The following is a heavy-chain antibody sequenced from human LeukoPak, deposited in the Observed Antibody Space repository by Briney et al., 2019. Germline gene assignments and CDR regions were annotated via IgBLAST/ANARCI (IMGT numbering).Heavy chain of an antibody. CDR1: GGSISSGSYY. Sequence: PSQTLSLTCTVSGGSISSGSYYWSWIRQPPGKGLEWIGYIYYSGSINYNPSLKSRVTISVDTSKNQFSLKLSSVTAADTAVYYCARRSPLRFLDYWGRGTLVTVSS. V-gene: IGHV4-61*01. J-gene: IGHJ4*02. CDR3: ARRSPLRFLDY. CDR2: IYYSGSI. D-gene: IGHD3-3*01.